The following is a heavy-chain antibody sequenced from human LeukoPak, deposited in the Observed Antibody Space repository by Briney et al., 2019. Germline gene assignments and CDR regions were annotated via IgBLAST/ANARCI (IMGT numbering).Heavy chain of an antibody. CDR2: INPSGGST. CDR3: ARSPPAAAGTAWFDP. D-gene: IGHD6-13*01. J-gene: IGHJ5*02. V-gene: IGHV1-46*01. Sequence: ASVKVSCKASGYTFTSYDINWVRQATGQGLEWMGIINPSGGSTSYAQKFQGRVTMTRDTSTSTVYMELSSLRSEDTAVYYCARSPPAAAGTAWFDPWGQGTLVTVSS. CDR1: GYTFTSYD.